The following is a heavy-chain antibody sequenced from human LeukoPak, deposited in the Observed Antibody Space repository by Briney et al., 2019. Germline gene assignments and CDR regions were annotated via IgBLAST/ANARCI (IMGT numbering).Heavy chain of an antibody. CDR2: ISGSGGPT. Sequence: PGGSLRLSCAASGFTFSFYAMTWVRQAPGKGLEWVSAISGSGGPTYYADSVKGRFTISRDNSKNTLYLQMNSLRAEDTAVYYCAKKYYYDSSGYSHFDYWGQGTLVTVSS. CDR1: GFTFSFYA. V-gene: IGHV3-23*01. D-gene: IGHD3-22*01. J-gene: IGHJ4*02. CDR3: AKKYYYDSSGYSHFDY.